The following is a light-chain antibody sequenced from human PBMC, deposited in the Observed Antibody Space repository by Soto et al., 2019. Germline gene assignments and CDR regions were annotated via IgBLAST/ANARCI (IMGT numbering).Light chain of an antibody. V-gene: IGKV2-28*01. CDR2: LGS. J-gene: IGKJ2*01. Sequence: DIVMTQSPLSLTVTPGEPASIACRSSQSLVQSNGHNYLDWYVQKPGQSPQLLIYLGSNRDSGVPDRFSGSGSGTDFTLKISRVEAEDVGVYYCMHGLHYTFGQGTKLEIK. CDR3: MHGLHYT. CDR1: QSLVQSNGHNY.